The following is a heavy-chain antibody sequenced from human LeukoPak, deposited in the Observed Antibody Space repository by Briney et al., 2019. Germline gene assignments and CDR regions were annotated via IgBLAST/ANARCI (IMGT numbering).Heavy chain of an antibody. CDR2: ISYDGSEK. Sequence: GGSLRLSCAAPGFTFSTYGMHWVRQAPGRGLEWVAVISYDGSEKYYPDSVKGRFTISRDNSRNTVFLQMNSLRAEDTAVYYCAKDARVHHNWFDPWGQGTLVTVSS. V-gene: IGHV3-30*18. J-gene: IGHJ5*02. CDR1: GFTFSTYG. D-gene: IGHD3-3*01. CDR3: AKDARVHHNWFDP.